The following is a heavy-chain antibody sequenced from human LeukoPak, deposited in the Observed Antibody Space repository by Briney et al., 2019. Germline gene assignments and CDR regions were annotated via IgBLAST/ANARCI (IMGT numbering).Heavy chain of an antibody. CDR3: ARTERSTMVRGVSNNWFDP. CDR2: MYYSGST. V-gene: IGHV4-59*01. J-gene: IGHJ5*02. CDR1: GASISSYY. D-gene: IGHD3-10*01. Sequence: PSETLSLTCTVSGASISSYYWGWIRQPPGKGLEWIGYMYYSGSTNYNPSLKSRVTISVDTSKNQCSLKLSSVTAADTAVYYCARTERSTMVRGVSNNWFDPWGQGTLVTASS.